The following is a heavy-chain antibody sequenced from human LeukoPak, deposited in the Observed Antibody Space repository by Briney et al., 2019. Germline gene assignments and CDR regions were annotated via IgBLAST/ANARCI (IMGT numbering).Heavy chain of an antibody. J-gene: IGHJ4*02. CDR1: GFTFSSYE. CDR3: ARDSLYYYDSSGYQEGYYFDY. Sequence: GGSLRLSCAASGFTFSSYEMNWVRQAPGKGLEWVSYISSSGSTIYYADSVKGRFTIPRDHAKNSRYLQMNSLRAEDTAVYYCARDSLYYYDSSGYQEGYYFDYWGRGTLVTVSS. V-gene: IGHV3-48*03. D-gene: IGHD3-22*01. CDR2: ISSSGSTI.